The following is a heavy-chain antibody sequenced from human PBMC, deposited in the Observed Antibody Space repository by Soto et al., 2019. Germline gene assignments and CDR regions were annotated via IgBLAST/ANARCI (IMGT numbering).Heavy chain of an antibody. V-gene: IGHV4-30-2*01. Sequence: SETLSLTCAVSGGSISSGGYSWSWIRQPPGKGLEWIGYIYHSGSTYYNPSLKSRVTISVDRSKNQFSLKLSSVTAADTGTYYCARVVRGNAKNPPQTDYGMDVWGQGTTVTVSS. J-gene: IGHJ6*02. CDR1: GGSISSGGYS. D-gene: IGHD3-10*01. CDR3: ARVVRGNAKNPPQTDYGMDV. CDR2: IYHSGST.